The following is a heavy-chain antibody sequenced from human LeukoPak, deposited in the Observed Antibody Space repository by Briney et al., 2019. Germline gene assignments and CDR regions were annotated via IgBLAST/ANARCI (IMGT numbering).Heavy chain of an antibody. D-gene: IGHD6-19*01. CDR3: ASLGWSKYIDY. Sequence: PSETLSLTCTVSGGSISSYSWSWIRQPPGKGLEWIGYIYYSGSTNYNPSLKSRVTISVDTSKNQFSLKLSSVTAADTAVYYCASLGWSKYIDYWGQGTLVTVSS. CDR2: IYYSGST. V-gene: IGHV4-59*08. CDR1: GGSISSYS. J-gene: IGHJ4*02.